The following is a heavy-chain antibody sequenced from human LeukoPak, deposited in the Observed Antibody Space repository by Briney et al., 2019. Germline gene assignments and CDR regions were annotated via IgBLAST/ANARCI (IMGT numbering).Heavy chain of an antibody. CDR1: GYSISNGFY. J-gene: IGHJ3*02. CDR3: ARWRRYGAFDI. CDR2: VYHTGST. D-gene: IGHD3-16*01. Sequence: SETLSLTCTVSGYSISNGFYWAWIRQPPGKGLEWIGSVYHTGSTYSNPSLKSRVTISVDTSKNQFSLSLTSVTAADTAVYYCARWRRYGAFDIWGQGTMVTVSS. V-gene: IGHV4-38-2*02.